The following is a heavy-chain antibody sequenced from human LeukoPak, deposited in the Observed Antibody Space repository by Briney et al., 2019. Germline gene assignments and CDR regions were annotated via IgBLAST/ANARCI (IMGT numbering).Heavy chain of an antibody. D-gene: IGHD1-26*01. CDR1: GGSISSGGYS. CDR3: AGAWAHYFDY. Sequence: SETLSLTCAVSGGSISSGGYSWSWIRQPPGKGLEWIGYIYHSGSTYYNPSLKSRVTISVDRSKNQFSLKLSSVTAADTAVYYCAGAWAHYFDYWGQGTLVTVSS. CDR2: IYHSGST. J-gene: IGHJ4*02. V-gene: IGHV4-30-2*01.